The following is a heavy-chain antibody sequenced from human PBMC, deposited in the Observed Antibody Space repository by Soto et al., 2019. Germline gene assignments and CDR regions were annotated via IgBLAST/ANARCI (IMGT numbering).Heavy chain of an antibody. D-gene: IGHD3-10*01. V-gene: IGHV1-8*01. CDR1: GYSFTSLH. CDR2: MQPRSGRT. CDR3: ARGVTAGVNY. Sequence: QVQLVQSGAEVREPGASVKVSCKASGYSFTSLHINWVRQTTGQGLEWMGWMQPRSGRTGYAQKFQGRVTNTRDTPINTAYIDQSNLTSHDTAFHSRARGVTAGVNYWGQGTLVTVSS. J-gene: IGHJ4*02.